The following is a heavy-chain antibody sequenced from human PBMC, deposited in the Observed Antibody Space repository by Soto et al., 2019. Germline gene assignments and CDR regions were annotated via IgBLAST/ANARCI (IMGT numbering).Heavy chain of an antibody. CDR1: GGSISSGDYY. V-gene: IGHV4-30-4*01. D-gene: IGHD3-22*01. CDR3: ASDLKYRSTMIGVDTS. Sequence: QVQLQESGPGLVKPSQTLSLTCTVSGGSISSGDYYWSWIRQPPGKGLEWIVYIYYSGSTYYNPARKRRVPISVDPSKHQFSLELSSVTAADTDVYYCASDLKYRSTMIGVDTSWGQGTLVTVSS. CDR2: IYYSGST. J-gene: IGHJ5*02.